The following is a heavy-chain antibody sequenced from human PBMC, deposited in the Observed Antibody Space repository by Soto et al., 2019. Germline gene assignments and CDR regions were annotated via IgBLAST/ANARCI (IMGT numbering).Heavy chain of an antibody. V-gene: IGHV3-33*01. D-gene: IGHD3-10*01. CDR3: AAQGGTGFPPDY. Sequence: QVQLMESGGGVVQPGRSLRLSCAASGFRFSSYGMHWVRQAPGKELVWVAVIWYDGAEKYYADSVKGRFTISRDNSKNTLYLQVNNLRVEDTAVYYCAAQGGTGFPPDYWGQGTLVTVSS. CDR1: GFRFSSYG. J-gene: IGHJ4*02. CDR2: IWYDGAEK.